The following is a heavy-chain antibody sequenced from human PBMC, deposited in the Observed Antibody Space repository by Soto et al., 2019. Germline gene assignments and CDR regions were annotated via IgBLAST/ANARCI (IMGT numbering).Heavy chain of an antibody. J-gene: IGHJ3*02. CDR1: GFTFTSSA. CDR3: ARGMTTVPFDAFDI. V-gene: IGHV1-58*01. Sequence: SVKVSCKASGFTFTSSAVQWVRQARGQALEWIGWIVVFNGNTNYAQKFQDRVTITRDRSMSTAYMELSSLRSEDTAMYYCARGMTTVPFDAFDIWGQGTMVTVSS. CDR2: IVVFNGNT. D-gene: IGHD4-17*01.